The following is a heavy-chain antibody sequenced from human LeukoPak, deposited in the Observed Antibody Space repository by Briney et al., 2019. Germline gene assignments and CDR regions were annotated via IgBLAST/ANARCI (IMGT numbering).Heavy chain of an antibody. CDR1: GATVSSYH. Sequence: SETLSLTCTVSGATVSSYHWSWIRQPPGKGLEWIGYISYNGTTNYNPSLKSRVTISLDTSKNQFSLNLRSVTGVDTAVYFCARGGGYDVRSAYYFPAWGQGALVTVPS. CDR2: ISYNGTT. J-gene: IGHJ4*02. V-gene: IGHV4-59*02. D-gene: IGHD3/OR15-3a*01. CDR3: ARGGGYDVRSAYYFPA.